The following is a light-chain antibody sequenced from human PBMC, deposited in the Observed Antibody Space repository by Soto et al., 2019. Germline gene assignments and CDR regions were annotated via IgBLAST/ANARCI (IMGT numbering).Light chain of an antibody. CDR1: SSDVGGYNY. J-gene: IGLJ2*01. CDR2: DVS. Sequence: QSALTQPASVSGSPGQSITISCTGTSSDVGGYNYVSWYQHHPGKAPKLMIYDVSNRPSGVSNRFSGPKSGNPASLTISGLQAEDEADYYCSSYTSSSTLVVFGGGTKLTVL. CDR3: SSYTSSSTLVV. V-gene: IGLV2-14*03.